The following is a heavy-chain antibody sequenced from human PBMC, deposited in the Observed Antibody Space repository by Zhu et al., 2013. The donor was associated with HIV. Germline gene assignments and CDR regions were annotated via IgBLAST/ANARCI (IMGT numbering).Heavy chain of an antibody. Sequence: QVHLVQSGAEVKKPGASVKVSCKASGYTLNNYGISWVRQAPGQGLDWVGWISTYYGNTNYAQRLQGRLTMTTDTSTNTAYMELRSLRSDDTALYYCARGPVEPAATAIYYYMDVWGTGTAVTVSS. CDR2: ISTYYGNT. CDR1: GYTLNNYG. V-gene: IGHV1-18*01. D-gene: IGHD2-2*01. J-gene: IGHJ6*03. CDR3: ARGPVEPAATAIYYYMDV.